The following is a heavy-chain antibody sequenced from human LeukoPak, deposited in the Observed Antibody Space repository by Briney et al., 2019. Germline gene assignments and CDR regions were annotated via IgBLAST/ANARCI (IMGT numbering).Heavy chain of an antibody. V-gene: IGHV3-21*01. CDR2: ISTSSSYI. J-gene: IGHJ3*02. CDR1: GYTFSTYN. D-gene: IGHD6-19*01. Sequence: GGSLRLSCAASGYTFSTYNMNWVRQAPGKGLEWVSFISTSSSYIYYAGSVKGRFTISRDNAKNSLDLQMNSLRAEDTAVYYCARGQWSEDGFDIWGQGTMVTVSS. CDR3: ARGQWSEDGFDI.